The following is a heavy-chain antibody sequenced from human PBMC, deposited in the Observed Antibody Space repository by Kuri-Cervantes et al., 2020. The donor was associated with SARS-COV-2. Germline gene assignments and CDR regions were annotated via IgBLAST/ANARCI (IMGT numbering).Heavy chain of an antibody. CDR3: ARSPGDGDYDPFDY. J-gene: IGHJ4*02. Sequence: GGSLRLSCVASGFTFSACTLNWVRQAPGKGLEWVSSITRSSVYISYADSLKGRFTISRDNAKNSLYLQMNSLRAEDTAVYYCARSPGDGDYDPFDYWGQGTLVTVSS. D-gene: IGHD4-17*01. V-gene: IGHV3-21*01. CDR1: GFTFSACT. CDR2: ITRSSVYI.